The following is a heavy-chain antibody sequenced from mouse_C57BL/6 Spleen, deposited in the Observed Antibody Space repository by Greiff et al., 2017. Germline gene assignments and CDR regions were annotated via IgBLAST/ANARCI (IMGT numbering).Heavy chain of an antibody. CDR2: ISSGSSTI. J-gene: IGHJ2*01. CDR1: GFTFSDYG. D-gene: IGHD1-1*01. Sequence: EVQLVESGGGLVKPGGSLKLSCAASGFTFSDYGMHWVRQAPEKGLEWVAYISSGSSTIYYADTVKGRFTISRDKAKNTLFLQMTSLRAEDTAMYYCARDYGSSPYYFDYWGQGTTLTVSS. CDR3: ARDYGSSPYYFDY. V-gene: IGHV5-17*01.